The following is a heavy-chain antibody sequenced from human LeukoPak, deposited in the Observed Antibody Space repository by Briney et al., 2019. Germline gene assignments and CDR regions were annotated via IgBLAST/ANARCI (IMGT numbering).Heavy chain of an antibody. V-gene: IGHV4-59*08. CDR2: IYYSGST. D-gene: IGHD3-16*02. CDR1: GGSISSYY. CDR3: ARTYYDYVWGSYRSCYFDY. Sequence: PSETLSLTCTVSGGSISSYYWSWIRQPPGKGLEWIGYIYYSGSTNYNPSLKSRVTISVDTSKNQFSLKLSSVTAADTAVYYCARTYYDYVWGSYRSCYFDYWGREPWSPSPQ. J-gene: IGHJ4*02.